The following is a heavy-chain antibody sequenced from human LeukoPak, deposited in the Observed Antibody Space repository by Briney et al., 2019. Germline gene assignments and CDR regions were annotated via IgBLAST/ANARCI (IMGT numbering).Heavy chain of an antibody. Sequence: GGSLRLSCAASGFTFSSYAMSWVRQAPGKGLEWVSAISGSGGSTYYADSVKGRFTISRDNSKNTLYLQMNSLRAEDTAAYYCAKSTTFYYYYYMDVWGKGTTVTVSS. CDR2: ISGSGGST. CDR3: AKSTTFYYYYYMDV. V-gene: IGHV3-23*01. D-gene: IGHD1-14*01. J-gene: IGHJ6*03. CDR1: GFTFSSYA.